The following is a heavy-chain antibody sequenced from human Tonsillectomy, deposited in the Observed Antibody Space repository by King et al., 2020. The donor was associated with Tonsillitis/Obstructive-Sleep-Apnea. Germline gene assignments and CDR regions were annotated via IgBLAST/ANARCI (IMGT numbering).Heavy chain of an antibody. CDR3: ARDRVPAATDLGDY. CDR2: ISAYNDNT. CDR1: GYTFTSYG. Sequence: VQLVESGAEVKKPGASVYVSCTASGYTFTSYGLSWVRQAPGQGLEWMGWISAYNDNTNYAQKFQGRVTMTTDTSTSTAYMQLRNLRSDDTAVYYCARDRVPAATDLGDYWGQGTLVTVSS. D-gene: IGHD2-2*01. J-gene: IGHJ4*02. V-gene: IGHV1-18*01.